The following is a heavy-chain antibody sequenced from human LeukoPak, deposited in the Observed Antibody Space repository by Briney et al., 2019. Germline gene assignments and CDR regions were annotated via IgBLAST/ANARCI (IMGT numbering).Heavy chain of an antibody. CDR1: GFTFSSYS. D-gene: IGHD3-22*01. V-gene: IGHV3-21*01. Sequence: GGSLRLSCAASGFTFSSYSMNWVRQAPGKGLEWVSSISSSSYIYYADSVEGRFTISRDNAKNSLYLQMNSLRAEDTAVYYCAREAFRYYYDSSGYPSGLDYWGQGTLVTVSS. CDR2: ISSSSYI. CDR3: AREAFRYYYDSSGYPSGLDY. J-gene: IGHJ4*02.